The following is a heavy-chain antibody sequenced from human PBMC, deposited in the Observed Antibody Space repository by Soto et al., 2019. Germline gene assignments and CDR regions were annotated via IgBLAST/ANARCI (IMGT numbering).Heavy chain of an antibody. CDR1: GFTFSDYY. CDR3: ARAPYYYYYGMDV. V-gene: IGHV3-11*01. CDR2: ISSSGSTI. Sequence: LRLSCAASGFTFSDYYMSWIRQAPGKGLEWVSYISSSGSTIYYADSVKGRFTISRDNAKNSLYLQMNSLRAEDTAVYYCARAPYYYYYGMDVWGQGTTVTVSS. J-gene: IGHJ6*02.